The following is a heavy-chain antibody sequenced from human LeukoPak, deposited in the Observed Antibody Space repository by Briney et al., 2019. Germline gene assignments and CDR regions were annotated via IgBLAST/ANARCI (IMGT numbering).Heavy chain of an antibody. CDR2: IYYSGST. J-gene: IGHJ4*02. V-gene: IGHV4-31*03. CDR3: AREGEGGIDY. CDR1: GGSISSGGYY. D-gene: IGHD3-10*01. Sequence: PSETLSLTCTVSGGSISSGGYYWSWIRQHPGKGLEWIGYIYYSGSTYYNPSLKSRVTISVDTSKNQFSLKLSSVTAADTAVYYCAREGEGGIDYWGQGTLVTVSS.